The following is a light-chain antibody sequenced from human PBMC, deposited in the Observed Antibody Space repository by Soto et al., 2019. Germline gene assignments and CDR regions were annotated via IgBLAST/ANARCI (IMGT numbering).Light chain of an antibody. J-gene: IGLJ2*01. Sequence: QSVLTQPASVSGSPGQSITISCTGTSSDVGDYKFVSWYQQHPGKVPKLMIYEVRNRPSGVSNRLSGSKSGNTASLTISGLQAEDEADYYCTSYTTSSIPVVFGGGTKLTVL. CDR2: EVR. CDR3: TSYTTSSIPVV. CDR1: SSDVGDYKF. V-gene: IGLV2-14*01.